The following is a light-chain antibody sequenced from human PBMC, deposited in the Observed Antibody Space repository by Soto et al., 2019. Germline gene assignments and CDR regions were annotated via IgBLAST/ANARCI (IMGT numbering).Light chain of an antibody. Sequence: DIQMTQSPSSLPASVGDRVTITCRASQDISNYLAWYQQKPGKVPKLLIYAASTLHSGVPSRFGGSGSGTDFTLTVSSLQPDDVATYYCQTYNSAPNTFGPKTKVDIK. CDR3: QTYNSAPNT. V-gene: IGKV1-27*01. CDR1: QDISNY. CDR2: AAS. J-gene: IGKJ3*01.